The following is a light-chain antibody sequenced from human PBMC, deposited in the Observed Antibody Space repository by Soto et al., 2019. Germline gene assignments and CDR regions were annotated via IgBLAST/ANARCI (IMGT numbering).Light chain of an antibody. V-gene: IGLV1-44*01. CDR2: SNN. CDR1: SSNIGGNT. Sequence: QSVLTQPPSASGTPGQRVTISCSGSSSNIGGNTVNWYQQLPGTAPKLLIYSNNQRPSGVPDRFSGSKSGTSASLAISGLQSEDEADYYCATWDDSLNAYYVFGTGTKVTVL. CDR3: ATWDDSLNAYYV. J-gene: IGLJ1*01.